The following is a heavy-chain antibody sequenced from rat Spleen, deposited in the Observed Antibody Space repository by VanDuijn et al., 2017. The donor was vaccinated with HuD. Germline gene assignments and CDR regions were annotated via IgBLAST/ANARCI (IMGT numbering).Heavy chain of an antibody. D-gene: IGHD1-12*03. J-gene: IGHJ2*01. CDR1: GFSFSDYY. CDR2: ISYEGIST. V-gene: IGHV5-22*01. CDR3: ARHDYYDGYYPSFDY. Sequence: EVQLVESGGGLVQPGRSLKLSCAASGFSFSDYYMAWVRQAPKKGLEWVGTISYEGISTYYGDSVKGRFTISRDNEKTTLYLQMSSLRSEDTATYYCARHDYYDGYYPSFDYWGQGVMVTVSS.